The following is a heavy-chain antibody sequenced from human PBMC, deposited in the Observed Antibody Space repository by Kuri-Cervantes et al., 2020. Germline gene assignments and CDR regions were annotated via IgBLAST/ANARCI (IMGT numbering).Heavy chain of an antibody. CDR1: GFTVSSNY. CDR2: INSDGSST. CDR3: ARDRDAFDI. Sequence: GESLKISCAASGFTVSSNYMSWVRQAPGKGLVWVSRINSDGSSTSYADSVKGRFTISRDNAKNTLYLQMNSLRAEDTAVYYCARDRDAFDIWGQGTMVTVSS. V-gene: IGHV3-74*01. J-gene: IGHJ3*02.